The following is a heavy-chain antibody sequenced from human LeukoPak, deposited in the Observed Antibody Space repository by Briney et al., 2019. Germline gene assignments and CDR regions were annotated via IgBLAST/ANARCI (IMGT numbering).Heavy chain of an antibody. CDR2: IYYSGST. V-gene: IGHV4-4*02. Sequence: SETLSLTCAVSGGSISSSYWWSWVRQPPGKGLEWIGEIYYSGSTNYNPSLKSRVTISVDRSKNQFSLKLSSVTAADTAVYYCARVFLRGAFDYWGQGTLVTVSS. D-gene: IGHD2-21*01. CDR3: ARVFLRGAFDY. J-gene: IGHJ4*02. CDR1: GGSISSSYW.